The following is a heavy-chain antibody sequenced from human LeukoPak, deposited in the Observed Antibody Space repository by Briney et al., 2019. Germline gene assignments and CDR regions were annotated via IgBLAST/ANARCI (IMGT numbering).Heavy chain of an antibody. CDR2: ISAYDGNT. V-gene: IGHV1-18*01. CDR1: GLTFSNYG. CDR3: ARDMTPRDIVAMHIFDY. J-gene: IGHJ4*02. Sequence: ASVKVSCKASGLTFSNYGITWVRQAPGQGLEWVGWISAYDGNTNYAQKFQGRVTMTRDTSTSTVYMELSSLRSEDTAVYYCARDMTPRDIVAMHIFDYWGQGTLVTVSS. D-gene: IGHD5-12*01.